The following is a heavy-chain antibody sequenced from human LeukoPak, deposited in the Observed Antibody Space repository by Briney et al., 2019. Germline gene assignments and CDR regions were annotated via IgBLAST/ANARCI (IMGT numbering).Heavy chain of an antibody. CDR3: AKGAEYSSSSDLDY. D-gene: IGHD6-6*01. Sequence: GGSLRLSCAASGFTLSSYAMSWVRQAPGKGLEWVSAISGSGGSTYYADSVKGRFTISRDNSKNTLYLQMNSLRAEDTAVYYCAKGAEYSSSSDLDYWGQGTLVTVSS. V-gene: IGHV3-23*01. CDR1: GFTLSSYA. CDR2: ISGSGGST. J-gene: IGHJ4*02.